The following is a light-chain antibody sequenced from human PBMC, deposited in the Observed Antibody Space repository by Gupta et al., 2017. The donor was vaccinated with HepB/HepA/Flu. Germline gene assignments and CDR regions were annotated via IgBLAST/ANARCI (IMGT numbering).Light chain of an antibody. J-gene: IGLJ2*01. V-gene: IGLV2-14*03. Sequence: QSALTQPASVSVSPGQSITISCHGTSSDVGGYNYVSWYQQHPSKAHKLMIYDVSNRPSGVSNRFSCSKSGNTASLTISGLQAEDEADYYCSSDTSSSNVVFGGGTKLTVL. CDR2: DVS. CDR3: SSDTSSSNVV. CDR1: SSDVGGYNY.